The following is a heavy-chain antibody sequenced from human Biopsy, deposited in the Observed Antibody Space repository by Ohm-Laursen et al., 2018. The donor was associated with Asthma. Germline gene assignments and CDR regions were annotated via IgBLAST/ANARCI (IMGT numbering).Heavy chain of an antibody. D-gene: IGHD6-25*01. V-gene: IGHV3-11*01. CDR3: ARVFESSEWGPFYHFGLDV. Sequence: GSLRLSCAASGFSFSDYYMTWMRQAPGKGLEWVSSISSSGSTTYPAESVKGRFTISRDNAQKSLFPQMGSLRAEDTAIYYCARVFESSEWGPFYHFGLDVWGQGTPVAVSS. CDR1: GFSFSDYY. CDR2: ISSSGSTT. J-gene: IGHJ6*02.